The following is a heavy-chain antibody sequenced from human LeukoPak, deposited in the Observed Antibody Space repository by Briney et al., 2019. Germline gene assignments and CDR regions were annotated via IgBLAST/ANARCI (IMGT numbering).Heavy chain of an antibody. CDR3: ARSGDGYNWYYFDY. CDR1: GYTFTGYY. D-gene: IGHD5-24*01. CDR2: INPNSGGT. Sequence: GASVKVSCKASGYTFTGYYMHWVRQAPGQGLEWMGWINPNSGGTNYAQKFQGRVTMTRDTSISTAYMELSRLRSDDTAVYYCARSGDGYNWYYFDYWGQGTLVTVSS. J-gene: IGHJ4*02. V-gene: IGHV1-2*02.